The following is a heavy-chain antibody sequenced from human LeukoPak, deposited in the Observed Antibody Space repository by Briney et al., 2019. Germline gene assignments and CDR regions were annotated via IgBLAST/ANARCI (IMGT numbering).Heavy chain of an antibody. V-gene: IGHV3-23*01. Sequence: KPGGSLRLSCAASGFTFSSYAMSWVRQAPGKGLEWVSAISGSCGSTYYADSVKGRFTISRDNSKNTLYLQMNSLRAEDTAVYYCAKDSFKAVAGSFDYWGQGTLVTVSS. CDR3: AKDSFKAVAGSFDY. J-gene: IGHJ4*02. D-gene: IGHD6-19*01. CDR1: GFTFSSYA. CDR2: ISGSCGST.